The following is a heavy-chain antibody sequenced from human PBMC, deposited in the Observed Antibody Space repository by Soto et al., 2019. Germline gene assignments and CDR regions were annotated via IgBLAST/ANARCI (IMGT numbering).Heavy chain of an antibody. V-gene: IGHV1-18*01. Sequence: VQLVHSGAEVKKPGASVKVSCKASGYTFTSYGISWVRQAPGQGLEWMGWISAYNGNTNYAQKLQGRVTMTTDTSTSTAYRELRSLRSDDTAVYYCARVVAVADPNDAFDIWGQGTMVTVSS. CDR2: ISAYNGNT. CDR1: GYTFTSYG. CDR3: ARVVAVADPNDAFDI. J-gene: IGHJ3*02. D-gene: IGHD6-19*01.